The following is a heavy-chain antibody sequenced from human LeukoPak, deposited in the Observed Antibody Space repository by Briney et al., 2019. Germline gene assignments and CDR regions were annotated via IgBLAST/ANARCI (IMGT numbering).Heavy chain of an antibody. V-gene: IGHV3-53*01. J-gene: IGHJ3*02. CDR3: ARGRRGAYGGTGSAFDI. D-gene: IGHD3-10*01. CDR1: GFTVSSNY. CDR2: IYSGGNT. Sequence: GGSLRLSCAASGFTVSSNYMSWVRQAPGKGLEWVSVIYSGGNTYYVDSVRGRFTISRDNSKNTVYLQMNSLRAEDTAVYYCARGRRGAYGGTGSAFDIWGQGTMVTVSS.